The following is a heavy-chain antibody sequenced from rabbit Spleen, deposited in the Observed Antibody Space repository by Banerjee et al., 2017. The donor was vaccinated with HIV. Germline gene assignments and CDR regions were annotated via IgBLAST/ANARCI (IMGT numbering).Heavy chain of an antibody. CDR2: IEGGSSTFS. J-gene: IGHJ3*01. CDR1: GVSFSSNHY. D-gene: IGHD8-1*01. Sequence: QSLEESGGDLVKPGASLTLTCTASGVSFSSNHYMYWVRQAPGKGLEWIACIEGGSSTFSYFASWAKGRFTCSKASSTTVTLQMTSLTAADTATYFCARDSGSSFSSYGMDLWGQGTLVTVS. CDR3: ARDSGSSFSSYGMDL. V-gene: IGHV1S40*01.